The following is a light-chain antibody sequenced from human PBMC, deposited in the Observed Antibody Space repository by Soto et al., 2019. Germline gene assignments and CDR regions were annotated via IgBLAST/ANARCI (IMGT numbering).Light chain of an antibody. V-gene: IGKV3-20*01. CDR1: QSVSTY. CDR3: QRHGDSPRT. Sequence: PGEGATLSCRASQSVSTYLAWYPQRPGQAPLFLISGASCRATGIPDRFSDCGSRTDFTLTRTRLETADFALYYCQRHGDSPRTFGRGTKVDI. CDR2: GAS. J-gene: IGKJ1*01.